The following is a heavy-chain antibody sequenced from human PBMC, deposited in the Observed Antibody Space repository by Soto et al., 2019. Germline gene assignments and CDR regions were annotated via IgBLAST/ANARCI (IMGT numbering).Heavy chain of an antibody. CDR1: GYTFTDYY. CDR2: INSYSGGT. CDR3: ARDRRSGWTDDFAI. Sequence: ASVKVSCKASGYTFTDYYVHWVRQAPGQGLEWAGWINSYSGGTKYAQKFQGWVTMTRDTSISTAYMELSRLKSDDTAVYYCARDRRSGWTDDFAIWGQGTMVPGS. J-gene: IGHJ3*02. D-gene: IGHD6-19*01. V-gene: IGHV1-2*04.